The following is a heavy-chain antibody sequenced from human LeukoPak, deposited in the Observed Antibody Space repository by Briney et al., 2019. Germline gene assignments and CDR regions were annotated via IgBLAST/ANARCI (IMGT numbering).Heavy chain of an antibody. J-gene: IGHJ4*02. Sequence: PGGSLRLSCAASRFTFSNYAMTWVRQSPGKGLEWVSALSGSGGSAYYADSVKGRFTISRDNSKNTLYLQMNSLRADDTAVYYCAKGRYDSSGFNWAAWGQGTLVTVSS. D-gene: IGHD3-22*01. CDR1: RFTFSNYA. CDR2: LSGSGGSA. V-gene: IGHV3-23*01. CDR3: AKGRYDSSGFNWAA.